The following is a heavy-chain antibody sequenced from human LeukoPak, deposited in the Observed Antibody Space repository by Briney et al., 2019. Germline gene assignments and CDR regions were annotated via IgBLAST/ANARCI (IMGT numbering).Heavy chain of an antibody. V-gene: IGHV3-33*01. D-gene: IGHD5-24*01. Sequence: PGGSLRLSCAASGFTFSSYGMHWVRQAPGKGLEWVAVIWYDGSNKYYADSVKGRFTISRDNSKNTLYLQMNSLRAEDTAVYYCARDPGDGSLYYFDYWGQGTLVTVSS. J-gene: IGHJ4*02. CDR1: GFTFSSYG. CDR3: ARDPGDGSLYYFDY. CDR2: IWYDGSNK.